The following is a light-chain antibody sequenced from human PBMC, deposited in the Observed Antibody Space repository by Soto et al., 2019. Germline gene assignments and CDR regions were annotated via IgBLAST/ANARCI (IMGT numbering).Light chain of an antibody. CDR3: QQYYSTPYT. Sequence: DIVMTQSPDSLAVSLGERATINCKSSQSVLYSSNNKNYLVWYQQKPGQPPKPLIYWASTRESGVPDRFSGSGSGTDFTLTISSLQAEDVAVYYCQQYYSTPYTFGQGTKLEIK. J-gene: IGKJ2*01. CDR1: QSVLYSSNNKNY. V-gene: IGKV4-1*01. CDR2: WAS.